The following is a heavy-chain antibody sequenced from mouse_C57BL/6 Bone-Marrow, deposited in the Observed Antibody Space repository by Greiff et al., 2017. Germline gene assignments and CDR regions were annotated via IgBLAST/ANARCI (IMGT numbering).Heavy chain of an antibody. CDR1: GFTFTDYY. D-gene: IGHD2-4*01. J-gene: IGHJ4*01. V-gene: IGHV7-3*01. CDR3: ARRDYLYAMDY. Sequence: DVKLVESGGGLVQPGGSLSLSCAASGFTFTDYYMSWVRQPPGKALEWLGFIRNKANGYTTEYSASVKGRFTISRDNSQSILYLQMNALRAEDSATYYCARRDYLYAMDYWGQGTSVTVSS. CDR2: IRNKANGYTT.